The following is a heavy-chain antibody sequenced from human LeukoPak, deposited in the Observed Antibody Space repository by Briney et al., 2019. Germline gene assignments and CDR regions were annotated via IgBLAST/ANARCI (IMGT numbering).Heavy chain of an antibody. CDR2: IYHSGTT. D-gene: IGHD4-11*01. CDR3: ARLHRNDYIFFY. CDR1: GGSISSGGYS. V-gene: IGHV4-30-2*03. J-gene: IGHJ4*02. Sequence: PSETLSLTCAVSGGSISSGGYSWSWIRQPPGKGLEWIGYIYHSGTTYYNPSLKSRVTISVDTSKNQFSLKLSSVTAADTAVYYCARLHRNDYIFFYWGQGTLVTVSS.